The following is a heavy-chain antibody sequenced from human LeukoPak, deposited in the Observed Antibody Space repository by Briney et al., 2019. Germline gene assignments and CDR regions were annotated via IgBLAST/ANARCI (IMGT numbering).Heavy chain of an antibody. CDR3: AEMGYSYGSAFDI. J-gene: IGHJ3*02. Sequence: GGSLRLSCAASGFTFSSYSMNWVRQAPGKGLEWVSSISSSSSYIYYADLVKGRFTISRDNAKNSLYLQMNSLRAEDTAVYYCAEMGYSYGSAFDIWGQGTMVTVSS. D-gene: IGHD5-18*01. CDR2: ISSSSSYI. V-gene: IGHV3-21*01. CDR1: GFTFSSYS.